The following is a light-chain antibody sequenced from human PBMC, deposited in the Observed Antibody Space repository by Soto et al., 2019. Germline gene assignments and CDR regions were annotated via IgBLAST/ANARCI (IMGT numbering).Light chain of an antibody. V-gene: IGKV1-5*01. CDR2: DVS. Sequence: DIQMTQSPSTLSASVGDRVTITCRASQSISNWLAWYQQKPGKAPKLLIYDVSTLESGVPSRFSGSGSGTEFTLTISSLQPDDFATYYCQQYNSNFGQGTKLEIK. CDR3: QQYNSN. J-gene: IGKJ2*01. CDR1: QSISNW.